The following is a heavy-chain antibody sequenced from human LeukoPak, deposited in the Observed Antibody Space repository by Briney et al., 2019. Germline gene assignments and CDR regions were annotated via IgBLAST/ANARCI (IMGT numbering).Heavy chain of an antibody. D-gene: IGHD5-12*01. CDR2: IIPIFGTA. CDR1: GGTFSSYA. J-gene: IGHJ4*02. V-gene: IGHV1-69*01. Sequence: SVKVSCKASGGTFSSYAISWVRQAPGQGLEWMGGIIPIFGTANYAQKFQGRVAITADESTSTAYMELSSLRSEDTAVYYCARAWQGGYDDHFDYWGQGTLVTVSS. CDR3: ARAWQGGYDDHFDY.